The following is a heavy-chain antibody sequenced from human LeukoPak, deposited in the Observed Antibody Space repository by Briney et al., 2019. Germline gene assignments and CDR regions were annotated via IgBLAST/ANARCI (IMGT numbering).Heavy chain of an antibody. V-gene: IGHV1-18*01. Sequence: ASVKVSCKASGYTFTSYGISWVRQAPGQGLEWMGWISAYNGNTNYAQKLQGRVTMTTGTSTSTAYMELRSLRSDDTAVYYCARDLISIVATMGFDYWGQGTLVTVSS. CDR1: GYTFTSYG. J-gene: IGHJ4*02. CDR2: ISAYNGNT. D-gene: IGHD5-12*01. CDR3: ARDLISIVATMGFDY.